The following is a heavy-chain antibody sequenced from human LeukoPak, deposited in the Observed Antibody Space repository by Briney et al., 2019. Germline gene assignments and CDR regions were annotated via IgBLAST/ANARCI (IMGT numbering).Heavy chain of an antibody. Sequence: PSETLSLTCAVYGGSFSGNFWSWVRQPPGKGLEWIGEINHRGNTNYNPSLKSRVTISVDTSKNQFSLRLSSVTAADRAVYYCARVPESVGINYFDSWGQGTQVTVSS. D-gene: IGHD1-26*01. V-gene: IGHV4-34*01. CDR3: ARVPESVGINYFDS. CDR2: INHRGNT. J-gene: IGHJ4*02. CDR1: GGSFSGNF.